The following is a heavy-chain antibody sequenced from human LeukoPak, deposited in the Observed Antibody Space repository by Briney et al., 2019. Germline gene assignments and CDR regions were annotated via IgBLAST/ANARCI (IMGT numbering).Heavy chain of an antibody. Sequence: SETLSLTCAVYGGSFSGYYWSWIRQPPGKGLEWIGEINHSGSTNYNPSLKSRVTISVDTSKNQFSLTLSSVTAADTAVYYCARAGYCSGGSCYPGDDFDYWGQGTLVTVSS. CDR1: GGSFSGYY. V-gene: IGHV4-34*01. CDR2: INHSGST. D-gene: IGHD2-15*01. J-gene: IGHJ4*02. CDR3: ARAGYCSGGSCYPGDDFDY.